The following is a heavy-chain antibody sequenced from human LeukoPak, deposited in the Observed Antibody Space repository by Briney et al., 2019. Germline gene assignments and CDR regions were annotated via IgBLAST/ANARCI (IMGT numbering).Heavy chain of an antibody. CDR1: GFTFSSYA. CDR2: IRYDGGNK. J-gene: IGHJ6*03. V-gene: IGHV3-30*02. CDR3: AKGGGYEAQYYYYYLDV. Sequence: PGGSLRLSCAASGFTFSSYAMHWVRQAPGKGLEWVAFIRYDGGNKYYADSVKGRFTISRDNSKNTLYLQMKSLRAEDTAVYYCAKGGGYEAQYYYYYLDVWGKGTTVTISS. D-gene: IGHD5-12*01.